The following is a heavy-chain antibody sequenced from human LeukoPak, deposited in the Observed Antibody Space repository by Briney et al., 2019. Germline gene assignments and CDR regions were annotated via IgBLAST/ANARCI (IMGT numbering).Heavy chain of an antibody. D-gene: IGHD6-19*01. CDR3: AREMRSGWYYDY. CDR1: GFTFSSYS. CDR2: ISSSSSYI. V-gene: IGHV3-21*01. Sequence: PGGSLRLSCAASGFTFSSYSMNWVRPAPGKGLEWVSSISSSSSYIYYADSVKGRFTISRDNAKNSLYLQMNSLRAEDTAVYYCAREMRSGWYYDYWGQGTLVTVSS. J-gene: IGHJ4*02.